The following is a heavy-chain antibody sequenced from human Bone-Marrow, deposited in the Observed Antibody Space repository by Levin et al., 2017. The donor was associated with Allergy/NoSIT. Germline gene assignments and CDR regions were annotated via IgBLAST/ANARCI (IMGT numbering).Heavy chain of an antibody. CDR1: GFSVSDSY. V-gene: IGHV3-53*01. D-gene: IGHD5/OR15-5a*01. CDR3: ATMSWPTYYYALDV. CDR2: IYSGGNT. J-gene: IGHJ6*02. Sequence: PGGSLRLSCAGSGFSVSDSYMSWVRQAPGKGLEWVAVIYSGGNTYYPDSVKGRFTISRDSAQNTLYLQMNTLRGEDAAVYYCATMSWPTYYYALDVWGQETTVTVSS.